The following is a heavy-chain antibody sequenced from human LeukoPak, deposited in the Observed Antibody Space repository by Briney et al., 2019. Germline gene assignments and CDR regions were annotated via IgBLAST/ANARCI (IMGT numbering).Heavy chain of an antibody. CDR3: ARPHSNGWYVGFDY. D-gene: IGHD6-19*01. V-gene: IGHV5-51*01. Sequence: GESLKISCKGSGYSFIAYSIGWVRQMPGKGLEWMGIIYPDDSGPRYSPSFEGQVTISADKSISTAYLQWSSLKVSDTAMYYCARPHSNGWYVGFDYRGQGTLVTVSS. CDR1: GYSFIAYS. CDR2: IYPDDSGP. J-gene: IGHJ4*02.